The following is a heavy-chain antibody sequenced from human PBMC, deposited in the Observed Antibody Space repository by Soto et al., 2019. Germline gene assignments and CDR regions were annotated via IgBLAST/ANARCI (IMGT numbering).Heavy chain of an antibody. Sequence: SETLSLTCTVSGDSVATGTYYWSWIRQPPGKGLEWLGVIYYSGSTLYTPSLKSRVTMSIDASRNQFSLKLSAVTTADTAVYFCARIYYYDSTPYYHYFDFWGQGALVTVSS. J-gene: IGHJ4*02. V-gene: IGHV4-61*01. CDR1: GDSVATGTYY. CDR3: ARIYYYDSTPYYHYFDF. D-gene: IGHD3-22*01. CDR2: IYYSGST.